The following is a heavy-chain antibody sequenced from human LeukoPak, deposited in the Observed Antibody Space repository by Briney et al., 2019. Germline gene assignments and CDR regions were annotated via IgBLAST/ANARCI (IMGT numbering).Heavy chain of an antibody. D-gene: IGHD6-13*01. J-gene: IGHJ5*02. V-gene: IGHV4-30-4*02. CDR2: IYYSGST. CDR1: GGSISSGDYY. CDR3: ARFSSSWYWFDP. Sequence: TSETLSLTCTVSGGSISSGDYYWSWIRQPPGKGLEWIGYIYYSGSTYYNPSLKSRVTISVDTSKNQFSLKLSSVTAADTAVYYCARFSSSWYWFDPWGQGTLVTVSS.